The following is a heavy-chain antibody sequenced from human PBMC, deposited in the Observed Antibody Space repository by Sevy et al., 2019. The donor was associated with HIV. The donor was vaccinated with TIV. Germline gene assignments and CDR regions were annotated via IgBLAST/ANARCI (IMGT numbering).Heavy chain of an antibody. D-gene: IGHD3-10*01. CDR3: ARDRDYYGSGTFDA. Sequence: GGSLRLSCAASGFTFSYYTMNWVRQAQGKGLEWVSYISSGSSYISYTDSLKGRFTISRDNAKNSLYLQMNSLRPEDTAMYFCARDRDYYGSGTFDAWGQGTTVTVSS. CDR2: ISSGSSYI. CDR1: GFTFSYYT. J-gene: IGHJ6*02. V-gene: IGHV3-21*06.